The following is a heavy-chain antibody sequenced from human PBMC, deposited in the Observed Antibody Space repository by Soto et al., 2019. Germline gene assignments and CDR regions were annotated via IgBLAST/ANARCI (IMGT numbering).Heavy chain of an antibody. J-gene: IGHJ5*02. D-gene: IGHD3-16*01. CDR1: GFTFSGSA. Sequence: GGSLRLSCAASGFTFSGSAMHWVRQASGKGLEWVGRIRSKANSYATAYAASVKGRFTISRDDSKNTAYLQMNSLKTEDTAVYYCTREQITSNNWFDPWGQGTLVTVSS. CDR2: IRSKANSYAT. CDR3: TREQITSNNWFDP. V-gene: IGHV3-73*01.